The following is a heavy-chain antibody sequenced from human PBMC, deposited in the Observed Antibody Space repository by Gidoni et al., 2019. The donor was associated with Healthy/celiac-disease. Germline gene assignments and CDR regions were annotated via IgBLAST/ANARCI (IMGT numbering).Heavy chain of an antibody. CDR3: ATQWELGSVGAFDI. J-gene: IGHJ3*02. CDR2: ISSSSSTI. Sequence: EVQLVESGGGLVQRGGPLRLSCAASVFPFSIYSMNWVRQAPGKVRVWVSYISSSSSTIDYADSVKGLFTISRDNAKKSLYLKMNSLRDEGTAVDYCATQWELGSVGAFDIWGQGTMVTVSS. V-gene: IGHV3-48*02. CDR1: VFPFSIYS. D-gene: IGHD1-26*01.